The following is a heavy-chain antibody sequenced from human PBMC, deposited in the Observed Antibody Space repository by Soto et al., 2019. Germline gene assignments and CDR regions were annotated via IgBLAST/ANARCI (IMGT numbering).Heavy chain of an antibody. CDR2: VNPILSMS. CDR1: GDTFSFYS. J-gene: IGHJ4*02. Sequence: QVQLVQSGAEVKRPGSSAKVSCKASGDTFSFYSINWVRQAPGLGLEWMGRVNPILSMSNYAQRFQGSVTMTADKSTSTAYMELSGLRSEDTAMYYCATSYGSGYRAFDYWGQGALVTFS. D-gene: IGHD3-10*01. CDR3: ATSYGSGYRAFDY. V-gene: IGHV1-69*04.